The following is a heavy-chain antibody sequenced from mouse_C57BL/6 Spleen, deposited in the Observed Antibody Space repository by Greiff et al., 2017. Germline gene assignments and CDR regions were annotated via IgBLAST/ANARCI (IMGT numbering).Heavy chain of an antibody. D-gene: IGHD1-1*01. V-gene: IGHV1-52*01. CDR3: AREDYDGSRWYFDV. CDR1: GYTFTSYW. CDR2: IDPSDSET. J-gene: IGHJ1*03. Sequence: VQLQQPGAELVRPGSSVKLSCKASGYTFTSYWMHWVKQRPIQGLEWIGNIDPSDSETHYNQKFKDKATLTVDKSSSTAYMQLSSLPSEDSAVYYCAREDYDGSRWYFDVWGTGTTVTVSS.